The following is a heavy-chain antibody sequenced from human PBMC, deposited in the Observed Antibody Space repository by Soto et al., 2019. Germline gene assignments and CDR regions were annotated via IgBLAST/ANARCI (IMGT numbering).Heavy chain of an antibody. CDR3: ARVVDLTYYYRRGGWFDP. Sequence: SYTLSLTCTVSGGSISSGGYYWSWIRQHPGKGLEWIGYIYYSGSTYYNPSLKSRVTISVDTSKNQFSLKLSSVTAADTAVYYCARVVDLTYYYRRGGWFDPWGQGTLVTV. D-gene: IGHD3-10*02. CDR2: IYYSGST. CDR1: GGSISSGGYY. J-gene: IGHJ5*02. V-gene: IGHV4-31*03.